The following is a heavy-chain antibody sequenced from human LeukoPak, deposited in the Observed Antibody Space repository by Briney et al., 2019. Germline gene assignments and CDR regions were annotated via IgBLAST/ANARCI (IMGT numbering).Heavy chain of an antibody. V-gene: IGHV1-2*02. Sequence: RASVKVSCKASGYTFTGYYMHWVRQAPGQGLEWMGWINPNSGGTNYAQKFQGRVTMTRDTSISTAYMELSRLRPDDTAVYYCARALGIAAAGDYWGQGTLVTVSS. J-gene: IGHJ4*02. CDR3: ARALGIAAAGDY. CDR1: GYTFTGYY. CDR2: INPNSGGT. D-gene: IGHD6-13*01.